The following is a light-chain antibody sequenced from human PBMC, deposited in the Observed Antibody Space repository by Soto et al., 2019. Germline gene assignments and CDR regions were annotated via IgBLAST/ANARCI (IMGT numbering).Light chain of an antibody. CDR3: QQYGSSPQT. CDR1: QSVSSSY. CDR2: GAS. Sequence: EIMLTQSPGTLSLSPGERATLSCRASQSVSSSYLAWYQQKPGQAPRLLIYGASSRATGIPDRFSGSGSGTDFTLTISPLEPEDFAVYFCQQYGSSPQTFGQGTKVEIK. J-gene: IGKJ1*01. V-gene: IGKV3-20*01.